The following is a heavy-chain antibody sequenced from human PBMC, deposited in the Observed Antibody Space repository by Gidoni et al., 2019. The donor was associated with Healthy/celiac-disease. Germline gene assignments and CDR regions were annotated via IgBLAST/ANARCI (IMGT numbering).Heavy chain of an antibody. V-gene: IGHV3-23*04. D-gene: IGHD6-19*01. Sequence: EVQLVESGGGLVQPGGSLRLSCAASGFTFSRYSMSWVRQAPGKGLEWVSAISGSGGSTYYADSVKGRFTISRDNSKNTLYLQMNSLRAEDTAVYYCAKLITPTYSSGWIDAFDIWGQGTMVTVSS. CDR1: GFTFSRYS. J-gene: IGHJ3*02. CDR3: AKLITPTYSSGWIDAFDI. CDR2: ISGSGGST.